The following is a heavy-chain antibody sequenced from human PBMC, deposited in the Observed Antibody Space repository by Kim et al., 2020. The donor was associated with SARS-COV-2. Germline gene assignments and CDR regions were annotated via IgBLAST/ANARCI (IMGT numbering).Heavy chain of an antibody. J-gene: IGHJ4*02. V-gene: IGHV4-38-2*02. CDR3: ARVRPSGWYYY. CDR2: IYHSGST. CDR1: GYSIGSGYY. Sequence: SETLSLTCTVSGYSIGSGYYWGWIRQPPGKGLEWIGSIYHSGSTYYNPSLKSRVTISVDTSKNQFSLKLSSVTAADTAVYYCARVRPSGWYYYWGQGTLVTVSS. D-gene: IGHD6-19*01.